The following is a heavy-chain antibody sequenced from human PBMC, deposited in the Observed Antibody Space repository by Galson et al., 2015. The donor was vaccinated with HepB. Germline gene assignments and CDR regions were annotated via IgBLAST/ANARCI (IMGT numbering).Heavy chain of an antibody. CDR2: ISYDGSNK. D-gene: IGHD3-22*01. Sequence: SLRLSCAVSGFTFSNYWMHWVRQAPGKGLEWVAVISYDGSNKYYADSVKGRFTISRDNSKNTLYLQMNSLRAEDTAAYYCAKDAQYVGVVVGPFDYWGQGTLVTVSS. J-gene: IGHJ4*02. V-gene: IGHV3-30*18. CDR1: GFTFSNYW. CDR3: AKDAQYVGVVVGPFDY.